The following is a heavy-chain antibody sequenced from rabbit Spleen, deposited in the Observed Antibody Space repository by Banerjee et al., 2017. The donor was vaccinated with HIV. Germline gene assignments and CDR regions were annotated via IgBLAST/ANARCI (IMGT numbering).Heavy chain of an antibody. CDR1: GVSFSSNHY. V-gene: IGHV1S40*01. CDR3: ARGFYVSGSYSPYFDL. CDR2: INASTGKA. J-gene: IGHJ4*01. Sequence: QSLEESGGDLVKPGASLTLTCKASGVSFSSNHYMCWVRQAPGKGLEWIACINASTGKAVYATWAKGRFTFSKTSSTTVTLQMTSLTAADTATYFCARGFYVSGSYSPYFDLWGPGTLVTVS. D-gene: IGHD8-1*01.